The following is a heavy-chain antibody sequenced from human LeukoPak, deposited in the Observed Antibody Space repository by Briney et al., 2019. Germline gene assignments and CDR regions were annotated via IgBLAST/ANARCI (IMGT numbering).Heavy chain of an antibody. CDR1: QFTFRTFP. V-gene: IGHV3-23*01. CDR3: AKGTSNRDWTLGS. D-gene: IGHD2-21*02. J-gene: IGHJ4*02. CDR2: ISRSGSAT. Sequence: GGSLRLSCAASQFTFRTFPMTWVRQAPGKGLEWVSSISRSGSATYYPDSVGGRFTISRDNSQNTLYLQMNSLRADDTAIYYCAKGTSNRDWTLGSWGQGTLVTVSS.